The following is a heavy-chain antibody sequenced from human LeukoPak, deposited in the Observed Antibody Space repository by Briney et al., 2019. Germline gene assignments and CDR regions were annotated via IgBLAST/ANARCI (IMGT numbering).Heavy chain of an antibody. CDR3: ARGPEPRYFDY. V-gene: IGHV3-66*02. D-gene: IGHD1-14*01. J-gene: IGHJ4*02. CDR1: GFTVSSNY. Sequence: PGGSLRLSCAASGFTVSSNYMNWVPQAPGKGLEWVSIIYSGDSTYYADSVKGRFTISRDNSKNTLYLQMNSLRAEDTAVYYCARGPEPRYFDYWGQGTLVTISS. CDR2: IYSGDST.